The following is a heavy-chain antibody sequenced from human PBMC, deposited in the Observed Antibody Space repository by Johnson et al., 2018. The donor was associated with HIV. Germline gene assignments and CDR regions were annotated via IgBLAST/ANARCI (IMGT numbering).Heavy chain of an antibody. CDR1: GFTFSNYW. CDR3: ARPTSQIHLWTDAFDI. Sequence: VQLVESGGGLVQRGGSLRLSCAASGFTFSNYWMSWVRQAPGKGLEWVANIKEDGSEDYHLDSLKGRFTISRDNAKNSLYLQMNSLRADDTAVYFCARPTSQIHLWTDAFDIWGQGTVVAVSS. CDR2: IKEDGSED. J-gene: IGHJ3*02. V-gene: IGHV3-7*02. D-gene: IGHD5-18*01.